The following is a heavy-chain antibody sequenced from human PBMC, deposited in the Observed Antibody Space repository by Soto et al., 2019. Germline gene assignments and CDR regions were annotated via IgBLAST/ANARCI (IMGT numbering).Heavy chain of an antibody. CDR3: AEAHYGSGINGTDV. Sequence: EVQLVESGGGLVQPGRSLRLSCAASGFSFEDYAMHWVRQAPGKGLEWFSGIAWNSDIIGYADSLKGRFTISRDNGXNYLYLEMNSLSPADTALYSCAEAHYGSGINGTDVWGQGTTVTVSS. J-gene: IGHJ6*02. CDR1: GFSFEDYA. CDR2: IAWNSDII. D-gene: IGHD3-10*01. V-gene: IGHV3-9*01.